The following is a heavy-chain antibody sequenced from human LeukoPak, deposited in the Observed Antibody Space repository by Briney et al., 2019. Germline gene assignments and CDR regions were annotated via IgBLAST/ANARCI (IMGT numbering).Heavy chain of an antibody. Sequence: GESLKISCKGSGYSFTSYWIGWVRQMPGKGLEWMGIIYPGDSDTRYSPSFQGQVTISADKSISTAYLQWSSLKASDTAMYYCARGEYYDFWSGYLVAPYNWFDPWGQGTLVTVSA. J-gene: IGHJ5*02. CDR1: GYSFTSYW. CDR2: IYPGDSDT. V-gene: IGHV5-51*01. CDR3: ARGEYYDFWSGYLVAPYNWFDP. D-gene: IGHD3-3*01.